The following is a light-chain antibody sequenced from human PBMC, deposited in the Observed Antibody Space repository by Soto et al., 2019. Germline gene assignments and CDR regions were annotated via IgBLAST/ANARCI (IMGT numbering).Light chain of an antibody. J-gene: IGKJ4*02. CDR2: DAS. Sequence: DIQMTQSPSTLSASIGDRVTITCRASQSITTFLAWYQQKPGKAPQILIYDASKLEPGVPSRLSGGGSGTEFALTISSLQPYYFATYYCQQYSTYPLTFGGGTKVDIK. CDR1: QSITTF. V-gene: IGKV1-5*01. CDR3: QQYSTYPLT.